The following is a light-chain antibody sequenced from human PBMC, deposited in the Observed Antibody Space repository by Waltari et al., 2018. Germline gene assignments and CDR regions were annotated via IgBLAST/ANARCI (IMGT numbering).Light chain of an antibody. J-gene: IGKJ2*01. CDR3: QQYDDFPST. CDR2: TAS. Sequence: DIQTTQSPSTLSVSVGDRVTITCRASQNIITWLAWYQQKPGKPPRLLVHTASILETGVPSRVSGSGSGTTFTLTINSLQPDDLATYYCQQYDDFPSTFGQGTKLEIK. V-gene: IGKV1-5*03. CDR1: QNIITW.